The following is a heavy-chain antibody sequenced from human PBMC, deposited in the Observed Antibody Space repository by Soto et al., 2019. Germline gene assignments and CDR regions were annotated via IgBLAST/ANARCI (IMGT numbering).Heavy chain of an antibody. CDR1: GGTFSSYA. D-gene: IGHD2-21*02. CDR3: ARSKPRRGGNSEDYYYYGMDV. CDR2: IIPIFGTA. V-gene: IGHV1-69*13. J-gene: IGHJ6*02. Sequence: SVKVSCKASGGTFSSYAISWVRQAPGQGLEWMGGIIPIFGTANCAQKFQGRVTITADESTSTAYMELSSLRSEDTAVYYCARSKPRRGGNSEDYYYYGMDVWGQGTTVTVSS.